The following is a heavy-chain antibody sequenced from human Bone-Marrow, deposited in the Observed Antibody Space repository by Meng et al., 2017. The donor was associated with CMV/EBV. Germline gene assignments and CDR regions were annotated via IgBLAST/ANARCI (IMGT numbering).Heavy chain of an antibody. V-gene: IGHV3-74*01. CDR2: INSDGSST. CDR1: GFTFSSYW. CDR3: ASTYGDYESGSYYYYGMDV. Sequence: GESLKISCAASGFTFSSYWMHWARQAPGKGLVWVSRINSDGSSTSYADSVKGRFTISRDNAKNTLYLQMNSLRAEDTAVYYCASTYGDYESGSYYYYGMDVWGQGNTVTVSS. J-gene: IGHJ6*02. D-gene: IGHD4-17*01.